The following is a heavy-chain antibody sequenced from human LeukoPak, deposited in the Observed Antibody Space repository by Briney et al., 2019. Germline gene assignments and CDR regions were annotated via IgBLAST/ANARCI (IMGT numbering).Heavy chain of an antibody. V-gene: IGHV4-30-2*01. CDR2: IYHSGST. CDR1: GGSISSGGYS. Sequence: SETLSLTCAASGGSISSGGYSWSWIRQPPGKGLEWIGYIYHSGSTYYNPSLKSPITISVDSTKTQLSLKLRYVTAAATAVYYCARGGTAMVIFYYWGQGTLVTVSS. J-gene: IGHJ4*02. D-gene: IGHD5-18*01. CDR3: ARGGTAMVIFYY.